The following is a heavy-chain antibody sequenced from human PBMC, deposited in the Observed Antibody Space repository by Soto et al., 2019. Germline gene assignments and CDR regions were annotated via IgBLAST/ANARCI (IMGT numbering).Heavy chain of an antibody. CDR3: ARADGSGRYPWDY. CDR2: VYSTGST. CDR1: GGSINTYY. Sequence: PSVTLPLTWTVSGGSINTYYWSWIRQPPGKGLEWIGYVYSTGSTKYNPSLQSRVTISINTSKNQFSLKLTSVTAADTALYYCARADGSGRYPWDYWSPGTLVTVSS. J-gene: IGHJ4*02. V-gene: IGHV4-59*01. D-gene: IGHD3-10*01.